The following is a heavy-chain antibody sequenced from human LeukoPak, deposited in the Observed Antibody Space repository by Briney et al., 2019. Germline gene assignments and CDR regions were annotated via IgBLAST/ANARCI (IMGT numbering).Heavy chain of an antibody. Sequence: PSETLSLTCTVSGGSISSGDYYWSWIRQPPGKGLEWIGYIYHSGSTYYNPSLKSRVTISVDRSKNQFSLKLSSVTAADTAVYYCARGYDYGDYYFDYWGQGTLVTVSS. CDR2: IYHSGST. CDR3: ARGYDYGDYYFDY. J-gene: IGHJ4*02. D-gene: IGHD4-17*01. CDR1: GGSISSGDYY. V-gene: IGHV4-30-2*01.